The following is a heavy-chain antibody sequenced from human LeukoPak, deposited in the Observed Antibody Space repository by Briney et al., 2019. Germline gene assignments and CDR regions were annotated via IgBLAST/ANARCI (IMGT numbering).Heavy chain of an antibody. CDR2: INHSGST. J-gene: IGHJ2*01. CDR1: GGSFSGYY. V-gene: IGHV4-34*01. D-gene: IGHD3-22*01. Sequence: SETLSLTCAVSGGSFSGYYWSWIRQPPGKGLEWIGEINHSGSTNYNPSLKSRVTISVDTSKNQFSLKLSSVTAADTAVYYCARGRLPYYYDSSGYYLRYFDLWGRGTLVTVSS. CDR3: ARGRLPYYYDSSGYYLRYFDL.